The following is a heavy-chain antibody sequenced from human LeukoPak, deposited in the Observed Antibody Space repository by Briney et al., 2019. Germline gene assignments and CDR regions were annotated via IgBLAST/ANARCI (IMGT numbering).Heavy chain of an antibody. Sequence: SGTLSLTCAVSGGSISSSNWWSWVRQPPGKGLEWIGEIYHSGSTNYNPSLKGRVTISVDKSKNQFSLKLSSVTAADTAVYYCARDVYEDGGSYYFDYWGQGTLVTVSS. CDR2: IYHSGST. CDR1: GGSISSSNW. CDR3: ARDVYEDGGSYYFDY. V-gene: IGHV4-4*02. D-gene: IGHD1-26*01. J-gene: IGHJ4*02.